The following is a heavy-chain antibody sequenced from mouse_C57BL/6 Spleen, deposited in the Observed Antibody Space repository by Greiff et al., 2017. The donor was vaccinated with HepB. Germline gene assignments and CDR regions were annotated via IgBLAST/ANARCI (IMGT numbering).Heavy chain of an antibody. CDR1: GFTFSSYA. CDR3: ARDLYGSSPHWYFDV. V-gene: IGHV5-4*01. D-gene: IGHD1-1*01. Sequence: EVKLVESGGGLVKPGGSLKLSCAASGFTFSSYAMSWVRQTPEKRLEWVATISDGGSYTYYPDNVKGRVTISRDNAKNNLYLQMSHLKSEDTAMYYCARDLYGSSPHWYFDVWGTGTTVTVSS. J-gene: IGHJ1*03. CDR2: ISDGGSYT.